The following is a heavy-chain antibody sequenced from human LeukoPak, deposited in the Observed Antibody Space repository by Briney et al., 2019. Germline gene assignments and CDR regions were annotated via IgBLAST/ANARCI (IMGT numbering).Heavy chain of an antibody. CDR3: AKDIAVAVNYYYGMDV. Sequence: SVKGRFAISRDNAKNSLYLQMNSLRAEDTALYYCAKDIAVAVNYYYGMDVWGQGTTVTVPS. V-gene: IGHV3-9*01. J-gene: IGHJ6*02. D-gene: IGHD6-19*01.